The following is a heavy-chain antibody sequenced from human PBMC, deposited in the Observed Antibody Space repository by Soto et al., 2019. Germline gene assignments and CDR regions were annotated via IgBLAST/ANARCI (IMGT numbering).Heavy chain of an antibody. CDR2: IYYSGST. Sequence: PSETLSLTCTVSGGSISSYYWSWIRQPPGKGLKWIGYIYYSGSTNYNPSLKSRVTISVDTSKNQFSLKLSSVTAADTAVYYCARGMRTVVVPAAPYYYYGMDVWGQGTTVTVSS. CDR3: ARGMRTVVVPAAPYYYYGMDV. CDR1: GGSISSYY. D-gene: IGHD2-2*01. V-gene: IGHV4-59*01. J-gene: IGHJ6*02.